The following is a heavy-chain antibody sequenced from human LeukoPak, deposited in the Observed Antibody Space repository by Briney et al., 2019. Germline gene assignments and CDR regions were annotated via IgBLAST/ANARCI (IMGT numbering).Heavy chain of an antibody. CDR1: GGSISSSSYY. CDR3: AKNVLLWFGELSTNNWFDP. D-gene: IGHD3-10*01. J-gene: IGHJ5*02. V-gene: IGHV4-39*01. Sequence: TSETLSLTCTVSGGSISSSSYYWGRIRQPPGKGLEWIGSIYYSGSTYYNPSLKSRVTISVDTSKNQFSLKLSSVTAADTAVYYCAKNVLLWFGELSTNNWFDPWGQGTLVTVSS. CDR2: IYYSGST.